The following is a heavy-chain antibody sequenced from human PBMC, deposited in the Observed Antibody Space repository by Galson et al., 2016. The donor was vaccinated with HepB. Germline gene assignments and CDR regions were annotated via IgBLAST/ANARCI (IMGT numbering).Heavy chain of an antibody. Sequence: VKVSCKASGYTFTSYTMHWVRQAPGQRLEWMGWINVGNGNTRISQKFRGRVTLTRDTSASTAYMELGSLRSEDTAVYYCAREPPAARKDLDYWGQGTLVTVSS. V-gene: IGHV1-3*01. CDR1: GYTFTSYT. D-gene: IGHD6-6*01. J-gene: IGHJ4*02. CDR2: INVGNGNT. CDR3: AREPPAARKDLDY.